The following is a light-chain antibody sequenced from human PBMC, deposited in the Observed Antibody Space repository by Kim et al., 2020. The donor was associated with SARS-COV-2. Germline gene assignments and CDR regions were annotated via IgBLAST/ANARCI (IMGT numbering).Light chain of an antibody. CDR1: SGYSNYK. CDR2: VGTGGIVG. CDR3: GADHGSGSNFVVV. V-gene: IGLV9-49*01. Sequence: QPVLTQLPSASASLGASVTLTCTLSSGYSNYKVDWYQQRPGKGPRFVMRVGTGGIVGSKGDGIPDRFSVLGSGLNRYLTIKNIQEEDESDYHCGADHGSGSNFVVVFGGGTQLTVL. J-gene: IGLJ2*01.